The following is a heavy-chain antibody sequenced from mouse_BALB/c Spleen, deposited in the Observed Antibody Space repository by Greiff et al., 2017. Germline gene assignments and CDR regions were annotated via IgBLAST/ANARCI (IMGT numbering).Heavy chain of an antibody. J-gene: IGHJ4*01. V-gene: IGHV1-7*01. CDR2: INPSTGYT. CDR3: ARRGDGYYYAMDY. D-gene: IGHD2-3*01. Sequence: QVQLQQSGAELAKPGASVKMSCKASGYTFTSYWMHWVKQRPGQGLEWIGYINPSTGYTEYNQKFKDKATLTADKSSSTAYMQLSSLTSEDSAVYYCARRGDGYYYAMDYWGQGTSVTVSS. CDR1: GYTFTSYW.